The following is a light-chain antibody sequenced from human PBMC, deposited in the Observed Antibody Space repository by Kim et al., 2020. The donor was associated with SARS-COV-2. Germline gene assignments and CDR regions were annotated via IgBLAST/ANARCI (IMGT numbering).Light chain of an antibody. Sequence: EIVMTQSPATLSVSPGDRATLSCRASQSVSTNLAWYQQKPGQPPRLLIYGASTRAIGIPVRFSGSGSGTDFTLTITSLQSEDFAVYHCQQYNNWPPLTFGQGTKVDIK. CDR1: QSVSTN. CDR3: QQYNNWPPLT. J-gene: IGKJ1*01. V-gene: IGKV3D-15*01. CDR2: GAS.